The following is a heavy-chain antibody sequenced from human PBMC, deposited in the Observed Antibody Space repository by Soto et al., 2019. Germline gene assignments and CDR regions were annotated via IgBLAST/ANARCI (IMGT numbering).Heavy chain of an antibody. CDR3: ARASSGYSN. Sequence: SSVTVSCQASGYASTRYDIGWLRQAPGQGLEWMGGIIPISGKANYAQKFQGRVTITADESTSTAYMELSSLRSEDTAVYYCARASSGYSNWGQGTLVTVSS. D-gene: IGHD3-22*01. V-gene: IGHV1-69*01. J-gene: IGHJ4*02. CDR1: GYASTRYD. CDR2: IIPISGKA.